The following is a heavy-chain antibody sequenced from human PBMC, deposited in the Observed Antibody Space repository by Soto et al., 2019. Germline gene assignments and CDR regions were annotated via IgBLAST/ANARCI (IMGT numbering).Heavy chain of an antibody. J-gene: IGHJ4*02. D-gene: IGHD3-10*01. CDR1: GGSFSGYY. Sequence: SETLSLTCAVYGGSFSGYYWSWIRQPPGKGLEWIGEINHSGSTNYNPSLKSRVTISVGTSKNQFSLKLSSVTAADTAVYYCARGYYYGSGSPLFYWGQGTLVTVSS. V-gene: IGHV4-34*01. CDR2: INHSGST. CDR3: ARGYYYGSGSPLFY.